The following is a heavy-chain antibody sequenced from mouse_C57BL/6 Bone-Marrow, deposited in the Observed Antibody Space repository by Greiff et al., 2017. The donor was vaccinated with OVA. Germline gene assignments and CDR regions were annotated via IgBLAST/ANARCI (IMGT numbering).Heavy chain of an antibody. CDR2: INPNYGTT. Sequence: EVQRVESGPELVKPGASVKISCKASGYSFTDYNMNWVKQSNGKSLEWIGVINPNYGTTSYNQKFKGKATLTVDQSSSTAYMQLNSLTSEDSAVYYCARRTYYSNYYYAMDYWGQGTSVTVSS. CDR3: ARRTYYSNYYYAMDY. D-gene: IGHD2-5*01. V-gene: IGHV1-39*01. CDR1: GYSFTDYN. J-gene: IGHJ4*01.